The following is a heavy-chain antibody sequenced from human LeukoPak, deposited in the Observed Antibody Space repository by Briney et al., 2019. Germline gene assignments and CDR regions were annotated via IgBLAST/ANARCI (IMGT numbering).Heavy chain of an antibody. CDR3: ARGSFVGYYYDSSGYYPLDY. D-gene: IGHD3-22*01. CDR1: GFTVSSNY. CDR2: IKQDGSEK. Sequence: GGSLRLSCAASGFTVSSNYMSWVRQAPGKGLEWVANIKQDGSEKYYVDSVKGRFTISRDNAKNSLYLQMNSLRAEDTAVYYCARGSFVGYYYDSSGYYPLDYWGQGTLVTVSS. J-gene: IGHJ4*02. V-gene: IGHV3-7*01.